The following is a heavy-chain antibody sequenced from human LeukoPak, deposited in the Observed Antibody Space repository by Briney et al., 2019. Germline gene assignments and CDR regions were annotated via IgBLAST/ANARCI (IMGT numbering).Heavy chain of an antibody. V-gene: IGHV3-30*18. CDR3: AKDSDIAVAGTDDAFDL. CDR2: ISYDGSSE. D-gene: IGHD6-19*01. J-gene: IGHJ3*01. CDR1: GFTFSRYD. Sequence: GGSLRLSCAASGFTFSRYDMHWVLQAPGKGLQWLAVISYDGSSEYYAASVKGRFIISRDDSKNTLYLQVNSLRAEDTAVYYCAKDSDIAVAGTDDAFDLWGQGTMVTVSS.